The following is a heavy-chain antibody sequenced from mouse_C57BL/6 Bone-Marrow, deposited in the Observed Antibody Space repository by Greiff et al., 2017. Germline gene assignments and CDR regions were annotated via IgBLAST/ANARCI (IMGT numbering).Heavy chain of an antibody. J-gene: IGHJ4*01. CDR3: ARSEDCGYAMDY. CDR2: INPYNGGT. CDR1: GYTFTDYY. Sequence: EVQLQQSGPVLVKPGASVKMSCKASGYTFTDYYMNWVKQSHGKSLEWIGVINPYNGGTSYNQKFKGKATLTVDKSSSTAYMELNSLTSEDSAVYYCARSEDCGYAMDYWGQGTSVTVSS. V-gene: IGHV1-19*01.